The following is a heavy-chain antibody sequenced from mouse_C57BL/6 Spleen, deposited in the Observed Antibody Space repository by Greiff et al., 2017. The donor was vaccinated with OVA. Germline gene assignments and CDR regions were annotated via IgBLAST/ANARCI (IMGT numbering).Heavy chain of an antibody. Sequence: EVKVVESGPELVKPGASVKISCKASGYSFTDYNMNWVKQSNGKSLEWIGVINPNYGTTSYNQKFKGKATLTVDQSSSTAYMQLNSLTSEDSAVYYCARSDPHYTTAYWYFDVWGTGTTVTVSS. D-gene: IGHD1-2*01. J-gene: IGHJ1*03. CDR2: INPNYGTT. V-gene: IGHV1-39*01. CDR3: ARSDPHYTTAYWYFDV. CDR1: GYSFTDYN.